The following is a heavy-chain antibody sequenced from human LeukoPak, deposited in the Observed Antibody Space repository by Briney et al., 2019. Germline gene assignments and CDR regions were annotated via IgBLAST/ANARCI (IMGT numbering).Heavy chain of an antibody. V-gene: IGHV1-18*01. J-gene: IGHJ4*02. D-gene: IGHD6-25*01. Sequence: GASVKVSCKASGYIFTSYGISWVRQAPGQGREWVGWISVYNGNTNYAQKLQGRVTMTTDTSTSTAYMELRSLRSDDTAVYFCARDGGQEIAAGDFWGQGTLVTVSS. CDR3: ARDGGQEIAAGDF. CDR1: GYIFTSYG. CDR2: ISVYNGNT.